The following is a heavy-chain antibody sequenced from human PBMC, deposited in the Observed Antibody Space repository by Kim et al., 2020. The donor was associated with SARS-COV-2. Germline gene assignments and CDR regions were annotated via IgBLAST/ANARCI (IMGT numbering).Heavy chain of an antibody. CDR1: GGSISSSSYY. CDR2: IYYSGST. Sequence: SETLSLTCTVSGGSISSSSYYWGWIRQPPGKGLEWIGSIYYSGSTYYNPSLKSRVTISVDTSKNQFSLKLSSVTAADTAVYYCARYGSSGWYAEQVFDPWGQGTLVTVSS. V-gene: IGHV4-39*01. D-gene: IGHD6-19*01. CDR3: ARYGSSGWYAEQVFDP. J-gene: IGHJ5*02.